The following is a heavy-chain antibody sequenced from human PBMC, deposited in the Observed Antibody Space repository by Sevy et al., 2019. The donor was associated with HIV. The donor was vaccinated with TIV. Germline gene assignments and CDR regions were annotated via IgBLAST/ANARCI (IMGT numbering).Heavy chain of an antibody. CDR2: INPNSGGT. V-gene: IGHV1-2*02. D-gene: IGHD6-13*01. CDR1: GYTFTGYY. Sequence: ASVKVSCKASGYTFTGYYMHWVRQAPGQGLEWMGWINPNSGGTNYAQKFQGRVTMTRDTSISTAYMELSRLRSDDTAVYYCARGMTVSSSRNPFDYWGQGTLVTVSS. CDR3: ARGMTVSSSRNPFDY. J-gene: IGHJ4*02.